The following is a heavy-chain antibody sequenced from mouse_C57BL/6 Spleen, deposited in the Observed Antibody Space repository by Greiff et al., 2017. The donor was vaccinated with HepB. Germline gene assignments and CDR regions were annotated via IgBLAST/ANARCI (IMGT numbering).Heavy chain of an antibody. CDR2: ISSGGDYI. V-gene: IGHV5-9-1*02. CDR1: GFTFSSYA. CDR3: TRVYDCDSFDY. D-gene: IGHD2-4*01. J-gene: IGHJ2*01. Sequence: EVQGVESGEGLVKPGGSLKLSCAASGFTFSSYAMSWVRQTPEKRLEWVAYISSGGDYIYYADTVKGRFTISRDNARNTLYLQMSSLKSEETAMYYCTRVYDCDSFDYWGQGTTLTVSS.